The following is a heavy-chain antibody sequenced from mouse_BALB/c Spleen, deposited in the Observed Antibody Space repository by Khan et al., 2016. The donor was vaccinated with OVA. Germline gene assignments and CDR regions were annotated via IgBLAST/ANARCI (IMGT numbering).Heavy chain of an antibody. CDR1: GFTFSDYY. Sequence: EVELVESGGGLVQPGGSLKLSCATSGFTFSDYYMYWVRQTPEKRLEWVAYISNGGGSTYYPDTVKGRFTISRDNAKNTLYLQMSRLKSEDTAMYYCARRVATLYYFDYWGQGTTLTVSS. CDR2: ISNGGGST. CDR3: ARRVATLYYFDY. D-gene: IGHD1-1*02. V-gene: IGHV5-12*02. J-gene: IGHJ2*01.